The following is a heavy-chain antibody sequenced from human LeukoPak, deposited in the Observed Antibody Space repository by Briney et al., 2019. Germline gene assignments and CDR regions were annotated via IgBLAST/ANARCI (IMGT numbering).Heavy chain of an antibody. D-gene: IGHD2-2*01. Sequence: GGSLRLSCAASGFTFNRYGMSWARQSPGKGLEWVANIYLDGSRAYYVDSVKGRFTISRDNAKNSLFLQMNSLSAEDTAVYYCGRAGPVTKDHFIDVWGKGTTVTVSS. J-gene: IGHJ6*03. CDR2: IYLDGSRA. V-gene: IGHV3-7*01. CDR1: GFTFNRYG. CDR3: GRAGPVTKDHFIDV.